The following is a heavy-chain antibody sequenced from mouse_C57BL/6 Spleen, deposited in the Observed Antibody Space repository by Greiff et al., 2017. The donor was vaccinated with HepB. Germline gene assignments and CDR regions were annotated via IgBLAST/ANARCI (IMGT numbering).Heavy chain of an antibody. V-gene: IGHV1-15*01. CDR1: GYTFTDYE. Sequence: VKLMESGAELVRPGASVTLSCKASGYTFTDYEMHWVKQTPVHGLEWIGAIDPETGGTAYNQKFKGKAILTADKSSSTAYMELRSLTSEDSAVYYCTRVDYYGSSSGWYFDVWGTGTTVTVSS. D-gene: IGHD1-1*01. J-gene: IGHJ1*03. CDR3: TRVDYYGSSSGWYFDV. CDR2: IDPETGGT.